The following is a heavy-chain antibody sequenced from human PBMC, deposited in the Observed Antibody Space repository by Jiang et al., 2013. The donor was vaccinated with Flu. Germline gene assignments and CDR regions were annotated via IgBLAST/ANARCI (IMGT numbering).Heavy chain of an antibody. J-gene: IGHJ6*02. V-gene: IGHV4-59*08. Sequence: LLKPSETLFLTCTVSAGYISGFYWNWIRQPPGKGLEWIGYINYGGTTNYNPSLKSRVSISVDTSNNQFSLNLRSVTASDTAVYYCARQGNGWSHLDVWGQGTTVTVSS. D-gene: IGHD6-19*01. CDR2: INYGGTT. CDR1: AGYISGFY. CDR3: ARQGNGWSHLDV.